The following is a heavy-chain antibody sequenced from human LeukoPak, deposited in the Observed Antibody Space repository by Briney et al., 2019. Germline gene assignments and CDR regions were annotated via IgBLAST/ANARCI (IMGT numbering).Heavy chain of an antibody. Sequence: ASVKVSCKASGYTFTSYYMHWVRQAPGQGLEWMGIINPSGGDTRYAQCFQGRVTMSGDTSTSTFYMELSSLRSEDTAVYYCARGRHILMVTVNFDYWGQGALVTVSS. CDR1: GYTFTSYY. J-gene: IGHJ4*02. D-gene: IGHD2-21*02. V-gene: IGHV1-46*01. CDR3: ARGRHILMVTVNFDY. CDR2: INPSGGDT.